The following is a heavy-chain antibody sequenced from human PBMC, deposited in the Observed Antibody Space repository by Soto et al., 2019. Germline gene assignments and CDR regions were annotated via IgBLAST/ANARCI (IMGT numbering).Heavy chain of an antibody. J-gene: IGHJ6*02. CDR1: GYSFSTYW. V-gene: IGHV5-51*01. Sequence: GESLKISCKGSGYSFSTYWIGWVRQMPGRGLEWMGIIYPSDSDTRYSPSFQGQVTISADKSISTAYLQWSSLKASDTAMYYCARRGRYGDYRYYYYYGMDVWGQGTTVTVSS. CDR3: ARRGRYGDYRYYYYYGMDV. D-gene: IGHD4-17*01. CDR2: IYPSDSDT.